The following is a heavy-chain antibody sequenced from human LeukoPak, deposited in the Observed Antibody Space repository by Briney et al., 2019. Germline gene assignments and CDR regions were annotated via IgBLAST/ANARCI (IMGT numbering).Heavy chain of an antibody. CDR3: ARDAGYSGCDQKDNWFDP. J-gene: IGHJ5*02. D-gene: IGHD5-12*01. CDR1: GFTFSSYG. Sequence: GGSLRLSCAASGFTFSSYGIHWVRQAPGKGLEWVAVIWYDGSNKYYADSVKGRFTISRDNSKNTLYLQMNSLRAEDTAVYYCARDAGYSGCDQKDNWFDPWGQGTLVTVSS. CDR2: IWYDGSNK. V-gene: IGHV3-33*01.